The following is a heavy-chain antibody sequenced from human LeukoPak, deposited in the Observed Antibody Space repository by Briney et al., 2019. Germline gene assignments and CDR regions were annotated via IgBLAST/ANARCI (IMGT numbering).Heavy chain of an antibody. CDR3: TREGMGTTFSAWFDP. CDR1: GFSFSSYG. Sequence: GGSLRLSCAASGFSFSSYGMHWVRQAPGKGLEWVAVISSDGSIDYHTDSVRGRFTVSRDNSKNTLYLQVNSLRVEDTAVYYCTREGMGTTFSAWFDPWGQGTLVTVSS. V-gene: IGHV3-30*03. D-gene: IGHD1-7*01. CDR2: ISSDGSID. J-gene: IGHJ5*02.